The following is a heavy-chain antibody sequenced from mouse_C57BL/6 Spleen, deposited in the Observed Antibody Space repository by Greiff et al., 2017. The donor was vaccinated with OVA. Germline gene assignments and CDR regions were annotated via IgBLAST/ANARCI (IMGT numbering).Heavy chain of an antibody. CDR3: TKGKITTVVASGYFDV. J-gene: IGHJ1*03. CDR2: IYPGDGGT. CDR1: GFNFNDYS. D-gene: IGHD1-1*01. Sequence: VQLQQSGAELVRPGASVKLSCTASGFNFNDYSMHWVKQRPEQGLEWIGRIYPGDGGTKYDPKFQGKATMTADTSSSTAYLQLSSLTSEDTAVYYCTKGKITTVVASGYFDVWGTGTTVTVSS. V-gene: IGHV14-1*01.